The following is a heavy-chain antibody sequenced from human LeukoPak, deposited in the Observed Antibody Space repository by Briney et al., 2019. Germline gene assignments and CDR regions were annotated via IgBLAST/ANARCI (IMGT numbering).Heavy chain of an antibody. Sequence: GGSLRLSCAASGFTFSSYGMHWVRQAPGKGLEWVAVISYDGSNKYYADSVKGRFTISRDNSKNTLYLQMNSLRAEDTAVYYCAKDLEPYYYGSGIADYWGQGTLVTVSS. V-gene: IGHV3-30*18. CDR1: GFTFSSYG. CDR2: ISYDGSNK. CDR3: AKDLEPYYYGSGIADY. D-gene: IGHD3-10*01. J-gene: IGHJ4*02.